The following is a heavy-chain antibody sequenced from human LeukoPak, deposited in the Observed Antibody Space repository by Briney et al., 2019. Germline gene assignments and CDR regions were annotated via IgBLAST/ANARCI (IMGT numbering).Heavy chain of an antibody. J-gene: IGHJ4*02. V-gene: IGHV4-31*03. Sequence: SETLSLTCTVSGGSISSGDYYWSWIRQHPGKGLQWIGYIYYSGSTYYNPSLKSRVTISVDTSKNQFSLNLSSVTAADTAVYYCARGIAAAGMYYWGQGTLVTVSS. D-gene: IGHD6-13*01. CDR3: ARGIAAAGMYY. CDR1: GGSISSGDYY. CDR2: IYYSGST.